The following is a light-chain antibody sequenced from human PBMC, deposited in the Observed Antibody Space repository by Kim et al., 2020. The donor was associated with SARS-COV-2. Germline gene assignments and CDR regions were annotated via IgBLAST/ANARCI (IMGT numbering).Light chain of an antibody. CDR2: GAS. J-gene: IGKJ4*01. CDR1: QSVSSNY. Sequence: EIVLTQSPGTLSLSPGERATVSCRASQSVSSNYLAWYQQKPGQAPRLLIYGASSRATGIPDRFSGSGSETDFTLTISRLDPEDFAVYYCQQYGTSPLTFGGGTKLEI. V-gene: IGKV3-20*01. CDR3: QQYGTSPLT.